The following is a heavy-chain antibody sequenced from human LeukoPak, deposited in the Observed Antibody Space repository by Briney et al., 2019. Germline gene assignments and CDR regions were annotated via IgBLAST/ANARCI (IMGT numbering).Heavy chain of an antibody. CDR2: IRRGANSYTT. V-gene: IGHV3-72*01. Sequence: GGSLRLSCAASGFTFSDYILDWVRQAPGKGLEWVGRIRRGANSYTTEYAASVKGRFTISRDDSKNSLYLNMNSLKTEDTAVYHCSRDGGEGGNSAFDIWGQGTMVTVSS. D-gene: IGHD3-16*01. J-gene: IGHJ3*02. CDR3: SRDGGEGGNSAFDI. CDR1: GFTFSDYI.